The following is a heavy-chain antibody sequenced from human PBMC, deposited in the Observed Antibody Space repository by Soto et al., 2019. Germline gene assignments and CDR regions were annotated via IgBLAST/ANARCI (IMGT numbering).Heavy chain of an antibody. CDR3: ARLSYYDSSGLFPIDY. CDR2: ISAYNGNT. J-gene: IGHJ4*02. Sequence: ASVKVSCKASGYTFTSYGISWVRQAPGQGLEWMGWISAYNGNTNYAQKLQGRVTMTTDTSTSTAYMGLRSLRSDDTAVYYCARLSYYDSSGLFPIDYWGQGTLVTVSS. CDR1: GYTFTSYG. V-gene: IGHV1-18*01. D-gene: IGHD3-22*01.